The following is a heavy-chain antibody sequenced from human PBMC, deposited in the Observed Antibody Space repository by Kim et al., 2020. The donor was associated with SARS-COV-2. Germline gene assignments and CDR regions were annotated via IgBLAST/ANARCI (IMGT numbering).Heavy chain of an antibody. V-gene: IGHV3-48*04. CDR1: GFTFSSYS. Sequence: GGSLRLSCAASGFTFSSYSMNWVRQAPGKGLEWVSYISSSSSTIYYADSVKGRFTISRDNAKNSLYLQMNSLRAEDTAVYYCAREGGYYYGSGSQGYWGQGTLVTVSS. J-gene: IGHJ4*02. CDR2: ISSSSSTI. D-gene: IGHD3-10*01. CDR3: AREGGYYYGSGSQGY.